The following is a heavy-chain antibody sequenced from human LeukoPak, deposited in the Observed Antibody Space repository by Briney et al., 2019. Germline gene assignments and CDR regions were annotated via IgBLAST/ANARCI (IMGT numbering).Heavy chain of an antibody. CDR1: GFTFDDYA. V-gene: IGHV3-9*01. CDR2: ISWNSGSI. D-gene: IGHD3-9*01. J-gene: IGHJ4*02. Sequence: GRSLRLSCAASGFTFDDYAMHWVRQAPGKGLEWVSGISWNSGSIGYADSVKGRFTICRDNAKNSLYLQMNSLKAEDTALYYCAKGSSVLRYFPPYDYWGQGTLVTVSS. CDR3: AKGSSVLRYFPPYDY.